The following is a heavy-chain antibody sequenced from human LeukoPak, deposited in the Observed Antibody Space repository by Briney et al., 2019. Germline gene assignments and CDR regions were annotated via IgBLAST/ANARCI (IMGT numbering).Heavy chain of an antibody. D-gene: IGHD3-10*01. V-gene: IGHV3-9*01. CDR3: AAGAGITRY. J-gene: IGHJ4*02. CDR1: GFTFSIAW. Sequence: GGSLRLSCAASGFTFSIAWMSWVRQAPGKGLEWVSGITWNSGSIAYADSVKGRFTISRDNAKNSLYLQVNSLRSEDTALYYCAAGAGITRYWGQGTLVTVSS. CDR2: ITWNSGSI.